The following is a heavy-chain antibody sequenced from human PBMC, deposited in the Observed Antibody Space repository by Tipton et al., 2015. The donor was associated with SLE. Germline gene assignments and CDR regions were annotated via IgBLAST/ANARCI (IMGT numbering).Heavy chain of an antibody. CDR3: TRVESTSWAFDI. CDR1: GFTFSSHW. V-gene: IGHV3-74*01. CDR2: INGDGSTT. Sequence: SLRLSCAASGFTFSSHWMHWVRQAPGKGLVWVSRINGDGSTTNYADSVKGRFTISRDNAKNTLYLQMSSLRAEDTAVYYCTRVESTSWAFDIWGQGPIVTVSS. J-gene: IGHJ3*02. D-gene: IGHD2/OR15-2a*01.